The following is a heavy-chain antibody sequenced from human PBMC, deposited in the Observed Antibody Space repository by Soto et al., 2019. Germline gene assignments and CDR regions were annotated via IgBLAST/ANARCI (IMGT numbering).Heavy chain of an antibody. V-gene: IGHV6-1*01. CDR3: ARSQGIAMAGTNWFDP. Sequence: SQTLSLTCAISGDSVSSNSAAWNWIRQSPSRGLEWLGRTYYRSKWYNDYAVSVKSRITINPDTSKNQFSLQLNSVTPEDTAVYYCARSQGIAMAGTNWFDPWGQGTLVTVSS. CDR1: GDSVSSNSAA. J-gene: IGHJ5*02. CDR2: TYYRSKWYN. D-gene: IGHD6-19*01.